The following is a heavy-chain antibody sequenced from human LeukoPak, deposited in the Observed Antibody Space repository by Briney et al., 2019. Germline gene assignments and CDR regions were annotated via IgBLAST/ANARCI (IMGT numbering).Heavy chain of an antibody. CDR1: GFTFSNHW. V-gene: IGHV3-74*01. D-gene: IGHD3-10*01. J-gene: IGHJ4*02. Sequence: GGSLRLSCAASGFTFSNHWMHWVRQAPGKGLIWVSRINSDGSGATYADSVKGRFTISRDNSKNTLYLQMNSLRAEDTAVYYCAKRLWSPDYWGQGTLVTVSS. CDR2: INSDGSGA. CDR3: AKRLWSPDY.